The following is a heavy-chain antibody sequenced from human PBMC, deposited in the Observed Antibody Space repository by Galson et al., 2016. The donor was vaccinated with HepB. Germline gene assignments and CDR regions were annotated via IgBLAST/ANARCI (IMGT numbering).Heavy chain of an antibody. CDR2: IWYDGSNK. CDR1: EFIFSNYA. CDR3: ARGQTRDTDDAFDI. J-gene: IGHJ3*02. D-gene: IGHD5-18*01. Sequence: SLRLSCAASEFIFSNYAMHWVRQAPGKGLEWVAIIWYDGSNKYYADSVKGRFTISRDNSKNTLYLQMNSLRVGDTAVDHCARGQTRDTDDAFDIWGQGTMVTVSS. V-gene: IGHV3-30-3*01.